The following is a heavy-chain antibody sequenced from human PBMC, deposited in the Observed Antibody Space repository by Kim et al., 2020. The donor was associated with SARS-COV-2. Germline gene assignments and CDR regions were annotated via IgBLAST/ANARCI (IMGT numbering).Heavy chain of an antibody. CDR1: GFTFSSYS. V-gene: IGHV3-21*01. J-gene: IGHJ4*02. CDR3: ARALTRYGDYVGY. D-gene: IGHD4-17*01. Sequence: GGSLRLSCAASGFTFSSYSMNWVRQAPGKGLEWVSSISSSSSYIYYADSVKGRFTISRDNAKNSLYLQMNSLRAEDTAVYYCARALTRYGDYVGYWGQGTLVTVSS. CDR2: ISSSSSYI.